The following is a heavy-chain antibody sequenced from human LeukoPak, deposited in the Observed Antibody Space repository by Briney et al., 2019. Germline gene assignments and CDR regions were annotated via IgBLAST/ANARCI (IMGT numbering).Heavy chain of an antibody. CDR2: IYISGST. CDR1: GGSISSGSYY. J-gene: IGHJ5*02. D-gene: IGHD3-3*01. Sequence: SETLSLTCTVSGGSISSGSYYWSWIRQPAGKGLEWIGRIYISGSTNYNPSLKSRVTISVDTSKNQFSLKLSSVTAADTAVYYCAREHYAYYDFWSGYNNWFDPWGQGTLVTVSS. CDR3: AREHYAYYDFWSGYNNWFDP. V-gene: IGHV4-61*02.